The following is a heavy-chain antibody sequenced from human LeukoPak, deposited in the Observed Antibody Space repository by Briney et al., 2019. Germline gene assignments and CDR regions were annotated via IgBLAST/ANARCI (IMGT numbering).Heavy chain of an antibody. Sequence: SETLSLTCTVSGGSISSGSYYWSWIRQPAGKGLEWIGRIYTSGSTNYNPSLKSRVTISVDTSKNQFSLKLSSVTAADTAVYYCARKQRGTYYYDSSGYHSRPYYFDYWGQGTLVTVSS. CDR3: ARKQRGTYYYDSSGYHSRPYYFDY. J-gene: IGHJ4*02. D-gene: IGHD3-22*01. CDR1: GGSISSGSYY. CDR2: IYTSGST. V-gene: IGHV4-61*02.